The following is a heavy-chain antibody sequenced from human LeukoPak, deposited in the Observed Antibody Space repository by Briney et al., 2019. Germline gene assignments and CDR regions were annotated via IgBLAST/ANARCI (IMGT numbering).Heavy chain of an antibody. V-gene: IGHV3-7*03. Sequence: GGSLRLSCAASGFTLDSYWMTWVRQAPGKGLEWVANIRKDGSRESYVDSVKGRFTISRDNSKNTFYLQMNSLRAEDTAVYSCAKGSGSGWYGWFAPWGQGTLVTVSS. CDR3: AKGSGSGWYGWFAP. J-gene: IGHJ5*02. D-gene: IGHD6-19*01. CDR1: GFTLDSYW. CDR2: IRKDGSRE.